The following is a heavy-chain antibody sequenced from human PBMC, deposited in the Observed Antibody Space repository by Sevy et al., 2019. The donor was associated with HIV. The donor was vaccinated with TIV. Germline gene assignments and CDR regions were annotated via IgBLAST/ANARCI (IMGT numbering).Heavy chain of an antibody. J-gene: IGHJ4*02. Sequence: GGSLRLSCAASAFTFSSYSMNWVRQAPGKGLEWVSYISSSTSTIYYADSVKGRFTISRDNAKNSLYLQMNSLRAEDTAVYYCARLSGYISSWSYFDYWGQGTLVTVSS. D-gene: IGHD6-13*01. V-gene: IGHV3-48*01. CDR2: ISSSTSTI. CDR3: ARLSGYISSWSYFDY. CDR1: AFTFSSYS.